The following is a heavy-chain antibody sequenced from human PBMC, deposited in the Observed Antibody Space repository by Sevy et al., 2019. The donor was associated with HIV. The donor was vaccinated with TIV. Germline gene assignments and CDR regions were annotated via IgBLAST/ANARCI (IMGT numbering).Heavy chain of an antibody. CDR1: GFILSSHG. J-gene: IGHJ4*02. V-gene: IGHV3-30*03. CDR2: MSYDGSYK. D-gene: IGHD6-13*01. Sequence: GGSLRLSCAASGFILSSHGMHWVRQAPGKGLEWVAVMSYDGSYKSYGNSVKGRFTISRDDSKNTLYLQMNSLRPEDTAMYYCARDSGYSINWYPAYWGQGSLVTVSS. CDR3: ARDSGYSINWYPAY.